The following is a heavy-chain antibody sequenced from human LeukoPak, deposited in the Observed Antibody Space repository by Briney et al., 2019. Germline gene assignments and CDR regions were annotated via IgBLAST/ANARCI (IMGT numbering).Heavy chain of an antibody. Sequence: GGSLRLSCAASGFTFSSYSMNWVRQAPGKGLEWVSYISSSSSTIYYADSVKGRFTISRDNSKNTLYLQMNSLRAEDTAVYYCAKDVYYDFWSGYYSAFDIWGQGTMVTVSS. CDR3: AKDVYYDFWSGYYSAFDI. CDR2: ISSSSSTI. D-gene: IGHD3-3*01. J-gene: IGHJ3*02. CDR1: GFTFSSYS. V-gene: IGHV3-48*01.